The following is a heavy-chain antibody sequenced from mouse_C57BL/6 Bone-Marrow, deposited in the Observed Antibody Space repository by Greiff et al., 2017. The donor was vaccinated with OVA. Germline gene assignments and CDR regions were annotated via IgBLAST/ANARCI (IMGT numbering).Heavy chain of an antibody. D-gene: IGHD1-1*01. Sequence: EVHLVESGGDLVKPGGSLKLSCAASGFTFSSYGMSWVRQTPDKRLEWVATISSGGSYTYYPDSVKGRFTISRDNAKNTLYLQMSSLKSEDTAMYYCARHPITTVVALPPDYWGQGTTRTVSS. J-gene: IGHJ2*01. CDR1: GFTFSSYG. V-gene: IGHV5-6*01. CDR3: ARHPITTVVALPPDY. CDR2: ISSGGSYT.